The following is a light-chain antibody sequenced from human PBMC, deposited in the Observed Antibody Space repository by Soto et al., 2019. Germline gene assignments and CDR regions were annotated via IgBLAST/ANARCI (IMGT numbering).Light chain of an antibody. CDR3: NSYTSRYTFV. J-gene: IGLJ1*01. Sequence: QSVLTQPASVSGSPGQSITISCTGTSSDVGGYNYVSWYQQHPGKAPKLMIYGVNKRPSEVSNRFSGSKSGNTASLTISGLQPEDEADYYCNSYTSRYTFVLGTGTKVTVL. CDR2: GVN. CDR1: SSDVGGYNY. V-gene: IGLV2-14*01.